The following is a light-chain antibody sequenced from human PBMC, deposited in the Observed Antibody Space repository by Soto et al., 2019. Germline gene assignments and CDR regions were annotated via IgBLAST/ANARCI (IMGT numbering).Light chain of an antibody. Sequence: DIQLTQSPSFLSSSVGDRFAITCRAGHDISSYLTWYQQKPGKANTVLIYAASTLQGGVPSRFSGSGSGTEFTLTISSLQSEDFASYYCQQHKDYPLTFGRGTRLETK. CDR3: QQHKDYPLT. CDR1: HDISSY. J-gene: IGKJ5*01. CDR2: AAS. V-gene: IGKV1-9*01.